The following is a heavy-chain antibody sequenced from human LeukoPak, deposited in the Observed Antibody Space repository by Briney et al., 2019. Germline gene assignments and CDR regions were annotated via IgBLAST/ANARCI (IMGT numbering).Heavy chain of an antibody. J-gene: IGHJ6*04. V-gene: IGHV4-39*01. CDR3: ARGPFYDFWSGRVVRLKDV. CDR1: GGSISSSSYY. Sequence: SETLSLTCTVSGGSISSSSYYWGWIRQPPGKGLEWIGSIYYSGSTYYNPSLKSRVTISVDTSKNQFSLKLSSVTAADTAVYYCARGPFYDFWSGRVVRLKDVWGKGTTVTVSS. D-gene: IGHD3-3*01. CDR2: IYYSGST.